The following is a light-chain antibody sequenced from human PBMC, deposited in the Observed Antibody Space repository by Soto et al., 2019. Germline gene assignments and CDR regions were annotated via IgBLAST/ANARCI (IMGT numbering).Light chain of an antibody. CDR3: QQYHDWPWT. V-gene: IGKV3D-15*01. CDR1: QSVHNF. Sequence: EIVLTQSPATLSLSPGERATLSCRASQSVHNFLAWYQQKPGQAPRLLIYDTSDRATGIPARFSGSGSGTEFTLTISSLQSEDFAVYYCQQYHDWPWTFGQGTKVDIK. CDR2: DTS. J-gene: IGKJ1*01.